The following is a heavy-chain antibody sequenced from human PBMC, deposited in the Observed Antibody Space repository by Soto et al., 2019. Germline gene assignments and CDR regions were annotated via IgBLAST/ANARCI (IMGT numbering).Heavy chain of an antibody. Sequence: QVQLVQSGAEVKKPGSSVKVSCKASGGTFSSYTISWVRQAPGQGLEWMGRIIPILGIANYAQKFQGRVTITADKSTSTAYMELSSLRSEDTAVYYCARGLAAAGYYYYYGMDVWGQGTTVTVSS. CDR3: ARGLAAAGYYYYYGMDV. J-gene: IGHJ6*02. D-gene: IGHD6-13*01. V-gene: IGHV1-69*02. CDR2: IIPILGIA. CDR1: GGTFSSYT.